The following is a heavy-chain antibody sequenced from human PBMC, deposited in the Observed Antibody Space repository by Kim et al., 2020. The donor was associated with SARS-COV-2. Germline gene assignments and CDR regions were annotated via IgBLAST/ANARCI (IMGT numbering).Heavy chain of an antibody. J-gene: IGHJ6*02. CDR1: GFTFSDYY. Sequence: GGSLRLSCAASGFTFSDYYMSWIRQAPGKGLEWVSYISSSSSYTNYADSVKGRFTISRDNAKNSLYLQMNSLRAEDTAVYYCARDRRGLGFGEFFYYYYGMDVWGQGTTVTVSS. V-gene: IGHV3-11*05. CDR3: ARDRRGLGFGEFFYYYYGMDV. D-gene: IGHD3-10*01. CDR2: ISSSSSYT.